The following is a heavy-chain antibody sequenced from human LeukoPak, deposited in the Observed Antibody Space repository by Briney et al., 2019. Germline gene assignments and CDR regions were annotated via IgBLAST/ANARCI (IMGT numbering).Heavy chain of an antibody. Sequence: GGSLRLSCAASGFTFDDYAMHWVRQAPGKGLEWVSLISWDGGSTYYADSVKGRFTISRDNSKNSLYLQMNSLRAEDTALYYCAKDRMVRGVNGGFDYWGQGTLVTVSS. J-gene: IGHJ4*02. V-gene: IGHV3-43D*03. CDR2: ISWDGGST. CDR3: AKDRMVRGVNGGFDY. D-gene: IGHD3-10*01. CDR1: GFTFDDYA.